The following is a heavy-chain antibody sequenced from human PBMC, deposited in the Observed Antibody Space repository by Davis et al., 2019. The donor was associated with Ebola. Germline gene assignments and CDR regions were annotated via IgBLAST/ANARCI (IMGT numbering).Heavy chain of an antibody. D-gene: IGHD3-9*01. Sequence: ASVKVSCKASGYTFTSYAMHWVRQAPGQRLEWMGWISAYNGNTNYAQKLQGRVTMTTDTSTSTAYMELRSLRSDDTAVYYCARAHDILTGYRGWFDPWGQGTLVTVSS. V-gene: IGHV1-18*01. CDR1: GYTFTSYA. CDR2: ISAYNGNT. J-gene: IGHJ5*02. CDR3: ARAHDILTGYRGWFDP.